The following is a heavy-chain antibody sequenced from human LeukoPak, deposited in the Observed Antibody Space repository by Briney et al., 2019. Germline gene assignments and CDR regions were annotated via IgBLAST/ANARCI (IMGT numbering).Heavy chain of an antibody. CDR1: GGSISSSSYY. Sequence: PSETLSLTCTVSGGSISSSSYYWGWIRQPPGKGLEWIGSIYYSGSTYYNPSLKSRVTISVDTSKNQFSLKLSSVTAADTAVYYCATEDIVVVPADGGVAYWGQGTLVTVSS. CDR2: IYYSGST. V-gene: IGHV4-39*07. D-gene: IGHD2-2*01. CDR3: ATEDIVVVPADGGVAY. J-gene: IGHJ4*02.